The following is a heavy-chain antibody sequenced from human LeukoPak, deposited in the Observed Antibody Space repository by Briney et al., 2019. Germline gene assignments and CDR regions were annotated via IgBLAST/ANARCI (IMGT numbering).Heavy chain of an antibody. Sequence: MASETLSLTCTVSGGSISSSSYYWGWIRQPPGKGLEWIGSIYYSGSTYYNPSLKSRVTISVDTSKNQFSLKLSSVTAADTAVYYCARDRTIPNSGNWSDPWGQGTLVTVSS. J-gene: IGHJ5*02. CDR3: ARDRTIPNSGNWSDP. CDR2: IYYSGST. CDR1: GGSISSSSYY. D-gene: IGHD1-26*01. V-gene: IGHV4-39*07.